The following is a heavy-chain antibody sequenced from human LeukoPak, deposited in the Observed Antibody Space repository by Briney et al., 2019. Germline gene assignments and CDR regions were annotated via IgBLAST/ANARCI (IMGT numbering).Heavy chain of an antibody. CDR3: ARGPGYYDSSGYSDY. CDR2: ISSSSSTI. CDR1: GFTFSSYG. D-gene: IGHD3-22*01. Sequence: GSLRLSCAASGFTFSSYGMHWVRQAPGKGLEWVSYISSSSSTIYYADSVKGRFTISRDNAKNSLYLQMNSLRAEDTAVYYCARGPGYYDSSGYSDYWGQGTLVTVSS. J-gene: IGHJ4*02. V-gene: IGHV3-48*04.